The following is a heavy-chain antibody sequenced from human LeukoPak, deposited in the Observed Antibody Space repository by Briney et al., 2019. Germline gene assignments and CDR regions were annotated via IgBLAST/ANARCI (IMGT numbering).Heavy chain of an antibody. Sequence: GGSLRLSCAASGFTFSSYAMSWVRQGPGKGLEWVSVMSGSGGSTYHADSVKGRFTISRDNAKNSLYLQMNSLAVEDTAVYYCTTPAAGPRAEYSQYWGQGTLVTVSP. J-gene: IGHJ1*01. CDR1: GFTFSSYA. V-gene: IGHV3-23*01. CDR2: MSGSGGST. D-gene: IGHD6-13*01. CDR3: TTPAAGPRAEYSQY.